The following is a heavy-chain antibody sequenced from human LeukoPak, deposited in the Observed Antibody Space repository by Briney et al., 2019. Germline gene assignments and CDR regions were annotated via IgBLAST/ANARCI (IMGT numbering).Heavy chain of an antibody. CDR2: INHSGSA. Sequence: PSETLSLTCAVCGESFSDNYWIWIRQPPGKGLEWIGEINHSGSAKYNPSLKNRVTISLDTSKNQFSLRLSSVTAADTAVCTVVSFDYWGQGTLVTVSA. J-gene: IGHJ4*02. CDR3: VSFDY. D-gene: IGHD4-23*01. V-gene: IGHV4-34*01. CDR1: GESFSDNY.